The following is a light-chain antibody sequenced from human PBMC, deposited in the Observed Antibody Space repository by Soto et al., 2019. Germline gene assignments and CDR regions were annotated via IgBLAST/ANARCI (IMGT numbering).Light chain of an antibody. CDR1: SSDVGGYNY. J-gene: IGLJ2*01. CDR2: DVI. Sequence: QSVLTQPASVSGSPGQSITISCTGTSSDVGGYNYVSWYQQHPGKAPKLLIYDVINRPSGVSNRFSGSKSGNTASLTISGLQAEDEADYYCSSYTSSSTVIFGGVTKLTVL. CDR3: SSYTSSSTVI. V-gene: IGLV2-14*01.